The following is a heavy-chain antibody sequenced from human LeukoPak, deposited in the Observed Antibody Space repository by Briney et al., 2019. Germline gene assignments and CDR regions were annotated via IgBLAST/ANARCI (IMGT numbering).Heavy chain of an antibody. Sequence: PGGSLRLSCAASGFTFSSYWMSWVRQAPGKGLEWVANIKQDGSEKYYVDSVKGRFTISRDNAKNSLYLQMNSLRAEDTAVYYCATSVGDGYDSNWGQGTLVTASS. CDR1: GFTFSSYW. CDR2: IKQDGSEK. J-gene: IGHJ4*02. CDR3: ATSVGDGYDSN. D-gene: IGHD5-12*01. V-gene: IGHV3-7*01.